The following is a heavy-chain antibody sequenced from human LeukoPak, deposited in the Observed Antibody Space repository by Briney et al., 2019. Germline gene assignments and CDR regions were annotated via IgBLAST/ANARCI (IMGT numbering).Heavy chain of an antibody. Sequence: SETLSLTCTVSGGSISSYYWSWIRQLPGKGLEWIGYIYYSGSTNYNPSLKSRVTISVDTSKNQFSLKLSSVTAADTAVYYCARGALVVAATSWFDPWGQGTLVTVSS. V-gene: IGHV4-59*08. J-gene: IGHJ5*02. CDR2: IYYSGST. CDR1: GGSISSYY. CDR3: ARGALVVAATSWFDP. D-gene: IGHD2-15*01.